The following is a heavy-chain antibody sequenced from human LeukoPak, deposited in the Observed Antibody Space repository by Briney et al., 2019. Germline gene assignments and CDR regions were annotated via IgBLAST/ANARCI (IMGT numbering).Heavy chain of an antibody. V-gene: IGHV3-21*01. CDR1: GFTFSSYS. CDR3: AKDSRARYYDSSGYYPPDY. CDR2: ISSSSSYI. D-gene: IGHD3-22*01. Sequence: GGSLRLSCAASGFTFSSYSMNWVRQAPGKGLEWVSSISSSSSYIYYADSVKGRFTISRDNAKNSLYLQMNSLRAEDTAVYYCAKDSRARYYDSSGYYPPDYWGQGTLVTVSS. J-gene: IGHJ4*02.